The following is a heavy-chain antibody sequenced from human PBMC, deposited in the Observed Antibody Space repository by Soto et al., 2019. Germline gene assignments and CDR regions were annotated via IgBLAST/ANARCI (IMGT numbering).Heavy chain of an antibody. Sequence: SETLSLTCTVSGGSISSGGYYWSWIRQHPGKGLEWIGYIYYSGSTYYNPSPKSRVTISVDTSKNQFSLKLSSVTAADTAVYYCAGRRYDYGGNSFYYYYGMDVWGQGTTVTVSS. CDR2: IYYSGST. V-gene: IGHV4-31*03. D-gene: IGHD4-17*01. J-gene: IGHJ6*02. CDR1: GGSISSGGYY. CDR3: AGRRYDYGGNSFYYYYGMDV.